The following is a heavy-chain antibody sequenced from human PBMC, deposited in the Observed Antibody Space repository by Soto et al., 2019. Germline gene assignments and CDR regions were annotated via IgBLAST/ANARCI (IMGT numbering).Heavy chain of an antibody. J-gene: IGHJ4*02. CDR3: ARTEVIVIRFLEWSGYDY. CDR1: GYTFTSYG. D-gene: IGHD3-3*01. V-gene: IGHV1-18*01. CDR2: ISAYNGNT. Sequence: QVQLVQSGAEVKKPGASVKVSCKASGYTFTSYGISCVRQAPGQGLERMGWISAYNGNTNYAQKLQGRVTMTTDTSTSTAYMELRRLRSYDTAVYYCARTEVIVIRFLEWSGYDYCGQGTLVTVAS.